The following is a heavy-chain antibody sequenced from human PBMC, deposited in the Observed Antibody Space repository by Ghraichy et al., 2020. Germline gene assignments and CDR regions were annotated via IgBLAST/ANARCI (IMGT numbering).Heavy chain of an antibody. V-gene: IGHV4-31*03. CDR3: WSYYPPDFDY. CDR1: GGSISSGGYY. D-gene: IGHD3-10*01. CDR2: IYYSGST. Sequence: SETLSLTCTVSGGSISSGGYYWSWIRQHPGKGLEWIGYIYYSGSTYYNPSLKSRVTISVDTSKNQFSLKLSSVTAADTAVYYCWSYYPPDFDYWGQGTLVTVSS. J-gene: IGHJ4*02.